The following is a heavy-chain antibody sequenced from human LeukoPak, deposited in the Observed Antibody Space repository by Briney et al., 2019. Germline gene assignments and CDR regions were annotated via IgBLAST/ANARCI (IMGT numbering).Heavy chain of an antibody. CDR2: ISGSGGNT. V-gene: IGHV3-23*01. J-gene: IGHJ4*02. CDR3: AKYSSASFVGYVDF. CDR1: GFTFSSYA. D-gene: IGHD6-19*01. Sequence: PGGSLRLSCAASGFTFSSYAMSWVRQAPGKGLEWVSAISGSGGNTYFADSVRGRFTISKDNFRNTLYVQMKSLRAEDTAVYYCAKYSSASFVGYVDFWGQGALVAVSS.